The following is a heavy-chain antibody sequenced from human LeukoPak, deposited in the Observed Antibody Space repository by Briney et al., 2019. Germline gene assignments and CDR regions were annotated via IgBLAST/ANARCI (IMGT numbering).Heavy chain of an antibody. J-gene: IGHJ4*02. CDR1: GFTFSSYG. CDR2: ISYDGSNK. CDR3: AKSGDITYYYDSSGYYPSYYFDY. V-gene: IGHV3-30*18. D-gene: IGHD3-22*01. Sequence: GGSLRLSCAASGFTFSSYGMHWVRQAPGKGLEWVAVISYDGSNKYYADSVKGRFTISRGNSKNTLYLQMNSLRAEDTAVYYCAKSGDITYYYDSSGYYPSYYFDYWGQGTLVTVSS.